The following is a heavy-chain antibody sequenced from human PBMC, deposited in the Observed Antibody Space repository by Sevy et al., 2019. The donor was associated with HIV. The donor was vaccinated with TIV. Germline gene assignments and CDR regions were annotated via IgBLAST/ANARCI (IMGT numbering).Heavy chain of an antibody. CDR2: IRYDGSNK. CDR1: EFTFSNYG. D-gene: IGHD2-21*02. Sequence: GGSLRLSCAASEFTFSNYGMHWVRQAPGKGLEWVAFIRYDGSNKYYADSVKGRFTISRDNSKDTRYLQVNSLRGEDTAVYYCAKAFGDCGGDCYSVDAYYYYMDVWGKGTTVTVSS. J-gene: IGHJ6*03. V-gene: IGHV3-30*02. CDR3: AKAFGDCGGDCYSVDAYYYYMDV.